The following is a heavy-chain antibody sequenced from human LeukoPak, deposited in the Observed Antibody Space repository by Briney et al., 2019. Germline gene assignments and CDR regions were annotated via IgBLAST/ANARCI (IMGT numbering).Heavy chain of an antibody. V-gene: IGHV1-2*02. CDR2: ISPNSGGT. CDR1: GYTFTGYY. Sequence: ASVKVSCKXSGYTFTGYYMHWVRQAPGQGLERMGWISPNSGGTNYAQKFQGRVTMTRDTSISTAYMELSRLRSDDTAVYYCARWYSSSSGNWFDPWGQGTLVTVSS. D-gene: IGHD6-6*01. CDR3: ARWYSSSSGNWFDP. J-gene: IGHJ5*02.